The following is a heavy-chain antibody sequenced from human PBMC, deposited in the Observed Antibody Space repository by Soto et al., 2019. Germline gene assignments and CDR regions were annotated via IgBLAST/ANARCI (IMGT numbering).Heavy chain of an antibody. V-gene: IGHV4-59*01. CDR2: VYHTGAT. Sequence: XETLSVSGTVAGASMSSSYWGWIRQSPERGLDWIAYVYHTGATNYNPSLKSRVTISLDTSKGQFSLNLTSLTTADTAVYFCARGGNRYSNVASGVGGFDVWGQGSLVTVSS. CDR3: ARGGNRYSNVASGVGGFDV. CDR1: GASMSSSY. J-gene: IGHJ4*02. D-gene: IGHD5-12*01.